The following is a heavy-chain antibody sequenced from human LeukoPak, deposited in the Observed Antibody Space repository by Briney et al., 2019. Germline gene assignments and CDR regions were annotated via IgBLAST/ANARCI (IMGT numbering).Heavy chain of an antibody. D-gene: IGHD1-26*01. CDR2: ISVYNGNT. J-gene: IGHJ6*03. V-gene: IGHV1-18*01. Sequence: GASVKVSCKASGYTFTSYGISWVRQAPGQGLEWMGWISVYNGNTNYAQKLQGRVTMTTDTSTSTAYMELRSLRSDDTAVYYCARVRIQSGSYGYYYYMDVWGKGTTVTVSS. CDR1: GYTFTSYG. CDR3: ARVRIQSGSYGYYYYMDV.